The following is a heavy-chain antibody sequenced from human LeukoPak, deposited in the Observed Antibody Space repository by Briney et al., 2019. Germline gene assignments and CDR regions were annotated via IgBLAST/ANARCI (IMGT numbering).Heavy chain of an antibody. CDR1: GYTFTGDY. Sequence: ASVKVSCKASGYTFTGDYLHWVRPAPGQGLEWMGRINPNSGGANYAQNFQGRVTMTRDTSISTAHMELSRLRSDDTAVYYCARSYCIGTNCYSHLFDYWGQGTLVTVSS. V-gene: IGHV1-2*06. J-gene: IGHJ4*02. CDR3: ARSYCIGTNCYSHLFDY. D-gene: IGHD2-2*01. CDR2: INPNSGGA.